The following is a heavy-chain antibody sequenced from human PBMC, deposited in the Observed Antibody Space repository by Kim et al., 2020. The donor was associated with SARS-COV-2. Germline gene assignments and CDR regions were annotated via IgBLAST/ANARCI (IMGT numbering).Heavy chain of an antibody. CDR3: AKRSYVGATPPFDY. J-gene: IGHJ4*02. V-gene: IGHV3-23*01. Sequence: ADSVKGRFTISRDKSKNTLYLQMNRLRAEDTAVYYCAKRSYVGATPPFDYWGQGTLVTVSS. D-gene: IGHD1-26*01.